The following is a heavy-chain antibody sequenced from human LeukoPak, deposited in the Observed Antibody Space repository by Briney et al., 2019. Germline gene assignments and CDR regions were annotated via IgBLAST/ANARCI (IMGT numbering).Heavy chain of an antibody. CDR2: INPSGGST. CDR1: GYTFTSYY. D-gene: IGHD4-23*01. J-gene: IGHJ6*02. V-gene: IGHV1-46*01. Sequence: ASVKVSCKASGYTFTSYYMHWVRQAPGQGLEWMGIINPSGGSTSYAPKFQGRVTMTRDTSTSTVYMELSSLRSEDTAVYYCARVLDYGGYYYYGMDVWGQGTTVTVSS. CDR3: ARVLDYGGYYYYGMDV.